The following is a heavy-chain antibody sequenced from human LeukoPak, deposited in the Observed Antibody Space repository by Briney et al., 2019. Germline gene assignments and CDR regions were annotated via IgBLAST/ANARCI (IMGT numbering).Heavy chain of an antibody. Sequence: PSETLSLTCTVSGGSISSNYWGWIRQPPGTGLEWLGYIYSSGSTNYNPSLKSRLTISVDTSKNQFSLKLSSATAADTAVYYCAKRAVTTAAYLWFDPWGQGTLVTVSS. J-gene: IGHJ5*02. V-gene: IGHV4-59*08. CDR2: IYSSGST. CDR3: AKRAVTTAAYLWFDP. CDR1: GGSISSNY. D-gene: IGHD2-2*01.